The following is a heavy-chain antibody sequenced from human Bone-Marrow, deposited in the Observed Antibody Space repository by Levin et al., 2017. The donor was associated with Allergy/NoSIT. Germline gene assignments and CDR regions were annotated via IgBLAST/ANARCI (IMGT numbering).Heavy chain of an antibody. Sequence: PGGSLRLSCAASGFTFSNAWMSWVRQAPGKGLEWVGRIKSKTDGGTTDYAAPVKGRFSISRDDSKHTLFLQMNSLKTEDTAFYYCTTESRTLYAFHMWGQGTMVTVSS. D-gene: IGHD3-16*01. J-gene: IGHJ3*02. V-gene: IGHV3-15*01. CDR1: GFTFSNAW. CDR2: IKSKTDGGTT. CDR3: TTESRTLYAFHM.